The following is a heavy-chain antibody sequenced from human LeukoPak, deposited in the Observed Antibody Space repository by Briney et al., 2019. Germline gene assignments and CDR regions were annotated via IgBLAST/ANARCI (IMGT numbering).Heavy chain of an antibody. CDR2: IYYSGGT. V-gene: IGHV4-59*01. Sequence: SETLSLTCTVSGASISSYYWSWIRQPPGKGLEWIGYIYYSGGTNYNPSLKSRVTISVDTSKNQFSLKLSSVTAADTAVYYCARGGWFGLTDYWGQGTLVTVSS. D-gene: IGHD3-10*01. J-gene: IGHJ4*02. CDR1: GASISSYY. CDR3: ARGGWFGLTDY.